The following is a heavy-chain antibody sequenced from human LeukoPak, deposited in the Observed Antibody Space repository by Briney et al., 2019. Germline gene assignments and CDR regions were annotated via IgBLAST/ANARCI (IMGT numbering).Heavy chain of an antibody. CDR3: AREGALVFFDY. Sequence: GGSLRLSCAASGFTFSSYEMNWVRQAPGKGLEWVSYISSSGSTIYYADSVKGRFTISRDNAKNSLYLQMNSLRAEDTAVYYCAREGALVFFDYWGQGTLVTVSS. J-gene: IGHJ4*02. CDR2: ISSSGSTI. V-gene: IGHV3-48*03. D-gene: IGHD5/OR15-5a*01. CDR1: GFTFSSYE.